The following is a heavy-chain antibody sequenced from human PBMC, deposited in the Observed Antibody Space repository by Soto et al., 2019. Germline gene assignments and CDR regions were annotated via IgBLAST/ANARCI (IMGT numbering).Heavy chain of an antibody. Sequence: QVQLQESGPGLVKPSGTLSLTCAVSGGSISSSNWWSWVRQPPGKGLEWIGEIYHSGSTNYNPSLNRLVTISLDKSKNQCCLKLSSVPAADTAGYYCARNAHDVDYYYYGMDVWGQGTTVTVS. V-gene: IGHV4-4*02. CDR3: ARNAHDVDYYYYGMDV. CDR2: IYHSGST. D-gene: IGHD3-10*02. J-gene: IGHJ6*02. CDR1: GGSISSSNW.